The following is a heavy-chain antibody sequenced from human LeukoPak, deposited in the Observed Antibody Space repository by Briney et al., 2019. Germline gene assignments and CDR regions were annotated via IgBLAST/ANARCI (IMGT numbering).Heavy chain of an antibody. V-gene: IGHV1-2*02. CDR2: INPNSGGT. D-gene: IGHD3-9*01. CDR3: ARDGRYYDILTGYYNNHFDY. Sequence: ASVKVSCTAAGYTFTGYYMHWVRQAPGQGLEWMGWINPNSGGTNYAQKFQGRVTMTRDTSISTAYMELSRLRSDDTAVYYCARDGRYYDILTGYYNNHFDYWGQGTLVTVSS. J-gene: IGHJ4*02. CDR1: GYTFTGYY.